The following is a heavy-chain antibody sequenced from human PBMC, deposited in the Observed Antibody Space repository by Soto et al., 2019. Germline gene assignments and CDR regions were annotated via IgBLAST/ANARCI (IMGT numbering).Heavy chain of an antibody. D-gene: IGHD6-13*01. CDR3: VKTKIITATGDHYGTDX. V-gene: IGHV3-64D*06. CDR1: GFTFSSYG. CDR2: IISNGDST. J-gene: IGHJ6*02. Sequence: GEALKISWSASGFTFSSYGMHWVRQAPGKGLEFVSTIISNGDSTYYADSVKGRFTISRDNSKNTLYLQMSSLRPEDTAVYYCVKTKIITATGDHYGTDXWGQGTKVTVS.